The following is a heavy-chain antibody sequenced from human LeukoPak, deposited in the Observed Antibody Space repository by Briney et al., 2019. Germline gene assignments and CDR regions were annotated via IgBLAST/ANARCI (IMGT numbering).Heavy chain of an antibody. Sequence: GGSLRLSCAASGFTFSTYAMSWVRQAPGKGLEWVSGINSGSNTNYADSVKGRFIISRDKSKNTLYLQMNSLRAEDTAVYYCARDSGIYDSSGYYGLSYYGMDVWGQGTTVTVSS. D-gene: IGHD3-22*01. J-gene: IGHJ6*02. CDR2: INSGSNT. CDR3: ARDSGIYDSSGYYGLSYYGMDV. V-gene: IGHV3-23*01. CDR1: GFTFSTYA.